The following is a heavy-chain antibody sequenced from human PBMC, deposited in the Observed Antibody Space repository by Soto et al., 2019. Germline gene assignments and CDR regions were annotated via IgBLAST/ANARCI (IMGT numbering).Heavy chain of an antibody. J-gene: IGHJ4*02. D-gene: IGHD1-26*01. CDR2: VNWNGGST. CDR1: GFTFDDYG. CDR3: VRGASLNFDY. V-gene: IGHV3-20*04. Sequence: EVQLVESGGGVLRPGGSLRLSCAASGFTFDDYGMSWARQAPGKGLEWVSGVNWNGGSTGYADSVKGRFTISRDNAKNSMNLQMSSLRAEDTAFYYCVRGASLNFDYWGQGTLFTVSS.